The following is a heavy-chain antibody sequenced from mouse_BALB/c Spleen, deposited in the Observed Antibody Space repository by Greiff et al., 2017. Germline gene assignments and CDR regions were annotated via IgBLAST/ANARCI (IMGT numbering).Heavy chain of an antibody. D-gene: IGHD2-3*01. V-gene: IGHV1-7*01. CDR2: INPSTGYT. CDR1: GYTFTSYW. Sequence: QVQLQQSGAELAKPGASVKMSCKASGYTFTSYWMHWVKQRPGQGLEWIGYINPSTGYTEYNQKFKDKATLTADKSSSTAYMQLSSLTSEDSAVYYCARNFDGDYWGQGTSVTVSS. J-gene: IGHJ4*01. CDR3: ARNFDGDY.